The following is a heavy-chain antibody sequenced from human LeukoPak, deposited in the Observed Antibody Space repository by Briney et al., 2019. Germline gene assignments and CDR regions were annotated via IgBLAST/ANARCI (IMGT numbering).Heavy chain of an antibody. CDR1: GFTFSSYA. Sequence: PGRSLRLSCAASGFTFSSYAFHWVRQAPGKGLEWVAVISFDGSSKYSADSLGGRFIISRDNSENTLYLQMESLRAEDTAVYCCARRVRGIYGLDVWGQGTAVTVSS. CDR3: ARRVRGIYGLDV. CDR2: ISFDGSSK. J-gene: IGHJ6*02. V-gene: IGHV3-30*04. D-gene: IGHD3-10*01.